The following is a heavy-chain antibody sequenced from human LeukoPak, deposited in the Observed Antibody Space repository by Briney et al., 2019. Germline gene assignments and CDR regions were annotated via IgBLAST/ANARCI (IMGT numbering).Heavy chain of an antibody. J-gene: IGHJ3*02. D-gene: IGHD6-19*01. CDR3: ARDSSSGWFDAFDI. CDR1: GFTFSSYS. CDR2: ISGSSSYI. Sequence: GGSLRLSCAASGFTFSSYSMNWVRQAPGKGLEWVSSISGSSSYIYYADSVKGRFTISRDNAKNSLYLQMNSLRAEDTAVYYCARDSSSGWFDAFDIWGQGTMVTVS. V-gene: IGHV3-21*01.